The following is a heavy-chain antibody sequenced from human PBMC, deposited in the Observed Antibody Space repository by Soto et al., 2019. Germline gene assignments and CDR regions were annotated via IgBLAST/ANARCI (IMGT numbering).Heavy chain of an antibody. V-gene: IGHV1-8*01. CDR1: GYTFTSYD. J-gene: IGHJ4*02. CDR2: VNPKSGNT. CDR3: ARGYDTNGYYLGYFDY. Sequence: ASVKVSCKASGYTFTSYDINWVRQATGQGLEWMGWVNPKSGNTVYAQKFQGRVTMTRDTSISTAYMELSSLRSDDTAVYYCARGYDTNGYYLGYFDYWGRGTLVTVSS. D-gene: IGHD3-22*01.